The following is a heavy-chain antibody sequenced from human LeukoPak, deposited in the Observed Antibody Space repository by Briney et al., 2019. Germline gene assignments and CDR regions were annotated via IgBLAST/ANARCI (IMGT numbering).Heavy chain of an antibody. J-gene: IGHJ5*02. D-gene: IGHD2-2*02. CDR1: GDSIRSSGYF. V-gene: IGHV4-61*05. CDR3: ARCGSASCHISGSNWLDP. CDR2: IYNSGST. Sequence: SETLSLTCTVAGDSIRSSGYFWGWIRQPPGKGLEWIGFIYNSGSTNYNPSLKSRVTISVDTSKNQFSLRLNSVTAADTAVYYCARCGSASCHISGSNWLDPWGQGILVTVSS.